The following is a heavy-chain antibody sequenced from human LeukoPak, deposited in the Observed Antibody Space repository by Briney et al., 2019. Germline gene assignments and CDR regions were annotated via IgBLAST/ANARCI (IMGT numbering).Heavy chain of an antibody. J-gene: IGHJ4*02. CDR3: ARESVPPLGVVVPAAQGE. CDR1: GGSISSGSYY. Sequence: SQTLSLTCTVSGGSISSGSYYWSWIRQPAGKGLEWIGRIYTSGSTNYNPSLKSRVTISVDTSKNQFSLKLSSVTAADTAVYYCARESVPPLGVVVPAAQGEWGQGTLVTVSS. CDR2: IYTSGST. V-gene: IGHV4-61*02. D-gene: IGHD2-2*01.